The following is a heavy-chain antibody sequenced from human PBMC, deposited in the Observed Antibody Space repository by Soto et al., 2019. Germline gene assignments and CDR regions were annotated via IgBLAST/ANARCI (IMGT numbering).Heavy chain of an antibody. CDR1: GGTFSSYA. D-gene: IGHD5-12*01. Sequence: GASVKVSCKASGGTFSSYAISWVRQAPGQGLEWMGGIIPIFGTANYAQKLQGRVTITADESTSTAYMELSSLRSEDTAVYYCARHRRDGYNLNAFDIWGQGTMVTVSS. J-gene: IGHJ3*02. CDR3: ARHRRDGYNLNAFDI. V-gene: IGHV1-69*13. CDR2: IIPIFGTA.